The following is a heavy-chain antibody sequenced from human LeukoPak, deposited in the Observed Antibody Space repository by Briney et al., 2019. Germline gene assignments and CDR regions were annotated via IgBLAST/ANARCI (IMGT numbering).Heavy chain of an antibody. CDR3: ARESGKFDY. Sequence: GGSLRLSCVASGLPIADFAMHWVRQAPGKGLEWVSLISGDGVSTFYADSVKGRFSISRDNSKNSLSLEMNSMRTEDTAIYYCARESGKFDYWGQGTLVAVSS. V-gene: IGHV3-43*02. CDR1: GLPIADFA. J-gene: IGHJ4*02. CDR2: ISGDGVST.